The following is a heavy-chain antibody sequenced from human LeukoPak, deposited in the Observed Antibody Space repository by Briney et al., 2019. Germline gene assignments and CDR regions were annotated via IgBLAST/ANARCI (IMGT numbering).Heavy chain of an antibody. CDR2: MNPNSGNT. V-gene: IGHV1-8*01. CDR1: GYTFTNYD. Sequence: ASVKVSCKASGYTFTNYDINWVRQATGQGLEWMGWMNPNSGNTGYAQKFQGRVTMTRNTSISTAYMELSSLRSEDTAVYYCARGRSFPTHFDLWGCGTLVTVSS. J-gene: IGHJ2*01. CDR3: ARGRSFPTHFDL. D-gene: IGHD1-26*01.